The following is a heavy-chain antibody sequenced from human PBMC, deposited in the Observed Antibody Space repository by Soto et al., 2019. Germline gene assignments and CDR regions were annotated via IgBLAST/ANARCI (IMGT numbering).Heavy chain of an antibody. Sequence: QVQLVQSGAEVKKPGSSVKVSCKASGGTFSSYTISWVRQAPGQGLEWMGRIIPILGIANYAQKFQGRVTVTADKSTGTADMGLSSLRSEDTAGYYCARIPMVRGVPAYGMDVWGQGTTVTVSS. CDR2: IIPILGIA. D-gene: IGHD3-10*01. CDR3: ARIPMVRGVPAYGMDV. CDR1: GGTFSSYT. V-gene: IGHV1-69*02. J-gene: IGHJ6*02.